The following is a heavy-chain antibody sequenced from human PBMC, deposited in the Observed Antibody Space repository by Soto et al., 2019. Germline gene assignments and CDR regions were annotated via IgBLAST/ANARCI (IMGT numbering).Heavy chain of an antibody. CDR3: ARLRPPRVSVAGYYMAV. CDR1: GGSISSYD. D-gene: IGHD6-19*01. Sequence: SETLSLTCTVSGGSISSYDWSWIRQPPGRGLEWVGYIYYSGSTNYNPSLKSRVTISADTSKNQFSLRLSSVTAADTAVYYCARLRPPRVSVAGYYMAVGGKGTTVTVS. V-gene: IGHV4-59*01. J-gene: IGHJ6*03. CDR2: IYYSGST.